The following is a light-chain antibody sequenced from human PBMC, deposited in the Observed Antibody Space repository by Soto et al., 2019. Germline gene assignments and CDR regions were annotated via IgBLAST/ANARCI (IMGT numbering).Light chain of an antibody. CDR3: QQFDDDTLT. V-gene: IGKV1D-13*01. CDR2: DAS. Sequence: AIQLTQSPSSLSASVGDSVTITCQPSQGIRSALAWYQQEPGRAPKLLIYDASTLETGVPSRFSGSRSGTDFTLTVSSLQPEDFATYYCQQFDDDTLTFGPGTKVDIK. J-gene: IGKJ3*01. CDR1: QGIRSA.